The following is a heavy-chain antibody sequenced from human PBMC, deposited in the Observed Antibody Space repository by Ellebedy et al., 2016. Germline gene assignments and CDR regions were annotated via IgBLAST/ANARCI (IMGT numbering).Heavy chain of an antibody. CDR3: ARPIVGATGGGDYYYDGMDV. Sequence: ASVKVSXXASGYTFTNYGISWVRQAPGQGLEWMGWISGYTGNTNYAQKFQGRVTMTTDTSTSTAYMELGSLRSDDAAVYFCARPIVGATGGGDYYYDGMDVWGQGTTVTVSS. CDR1: GYTFTNYG. J-gene: IGHJ6*02. D-gene: IGHD1-26*01. V-gene: IGHV1-18*04. CDR2: ISGYTGNT.